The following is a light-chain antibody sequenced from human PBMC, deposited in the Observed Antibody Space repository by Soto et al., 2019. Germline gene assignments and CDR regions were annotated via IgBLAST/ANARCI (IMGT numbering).Light chain of an antibody. CDR1: QSVSSY. J-gene: IGKJ1*01. V-gene: IGKV3-20*01. CDR2: GAS. Sequence: EIVLTQSPGTLSLSPGERATLSCRASQSVSSYLAWYQQKPGQAPRLLIYGASSRATGIPDRFSGSGSGTDFTRTISRLEPEDFAVDYWPHYGSSPRTFGQGTKVEIK. CDR3: PHYGSSPRT.